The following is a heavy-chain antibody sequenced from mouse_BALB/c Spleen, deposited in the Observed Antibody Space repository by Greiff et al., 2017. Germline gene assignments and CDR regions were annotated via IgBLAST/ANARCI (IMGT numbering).Heavy chain of an antibody. Sequence: EVQLQQSGAELVKPGASVKLSCTASGFNIKDTYMHWVKQRPEQGLEWIGRIDPANGNTKYDPKFQGKATITADTSSNTAYLQLSSLTSEDTAVYYCAPSYYGGYWGQGTTLTVSS. V-gene: IGHV14-3*02. CDR3: APSYYGGY. D-gene: IGHD1-2*01. CDR1: GFNIKDTY. CDR2: IDPANGNT. J-gene: IGHJ2*01.